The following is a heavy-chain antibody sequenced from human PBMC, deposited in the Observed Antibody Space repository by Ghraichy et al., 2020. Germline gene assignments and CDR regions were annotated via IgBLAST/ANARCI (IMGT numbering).Heavy chain of an antibody. CDR2: IYHTGST. J-gene: IGHJ6*02. Sequence: SETLSLTCTVSGGSISNSNWWSWVRQPPGKGLEWIGDIYHTGSTDFNPSLKSRVTISVDKSKNYFSLKVTSVTAADTAVYYCARDMRYYGSGTCLLHGMDDWGQGTTVTVSS. D-gene: IGHD3-10*01. CDR3: ARDMRYYGSGTCLLHGMDD. CDR1: GGSISNSNW. V-gene: IGHV4-4*02.